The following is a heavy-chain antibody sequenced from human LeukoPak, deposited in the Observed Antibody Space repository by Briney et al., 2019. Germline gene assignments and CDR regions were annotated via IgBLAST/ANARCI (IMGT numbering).Heavy chain of an antibody. CDR1: LGIPLYRSYY. Sequence: SETLSLTCMGSLGIPLYRSYYSLAIRQPPGKGLEWIGSIYYSGSTYYNPSLKSRVTISVYTSKNQFSLQMSSLTAAVKGMYYIARLPLVLVPASPDYWGQGTLVTVSS. CDR3: ARLPLVLVPASPDY. V-gene: IGHV4-39*01. J-gene: IGHJ4*02. D-gene: IGHD2-2*01. CDR2: IYYSGST.